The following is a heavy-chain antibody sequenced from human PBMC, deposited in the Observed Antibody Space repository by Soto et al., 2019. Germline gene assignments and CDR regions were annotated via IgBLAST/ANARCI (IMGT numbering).Heavy chain of an antibody. CDR3: ARDCSSTSCDLYYYYGMDV. J-gene: IGHJ6*02. V-gene: IGHV1-2*02. CDR2: INPNSGGT. D-gene: IGHD2-2*01. CDR1: GYTFTGYY. Sequence: GASVKGSFKASGYTFTGYYMHWLRQAPGQGLEWMGWINPNSGGTNYAQKLQGRVTITADESTSTAYMELSSLRSEDTAVYYCARDCSSTSCDLYYYYGMDVWGQGTTVTAP.